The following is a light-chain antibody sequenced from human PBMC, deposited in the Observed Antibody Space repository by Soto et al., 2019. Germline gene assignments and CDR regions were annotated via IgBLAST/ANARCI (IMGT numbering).Light chain of an antibody. CDR1: SSNVGAGYD. CDR2: GDS. J-gene: IGLJ2*01. Sequence: QSVLTQPPSVSGAPGQRVTISCTGSSSNVGAGYDVHWYQQLPGTAPKLLMYGDSNRPSGVPDRFSGSKSGTSASLAITGLRAEDEADYYCQSYDSSLSGVVFGGGTKLTVL. CDR3: QSYDSSLSGVV. V-gene: IGLV1-40*01.